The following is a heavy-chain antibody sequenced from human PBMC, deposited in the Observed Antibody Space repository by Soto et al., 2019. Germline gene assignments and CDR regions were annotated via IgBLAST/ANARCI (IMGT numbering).Heavy chain of an antibody. Sequence: SVRVSCKASGGTFSSYTISWVRQAPGQGLEWMGRIIPILGITNYAQKYQGRVTITADKSTSTAYMELSSLRSEDTAVYYCNCLIVVVVAATEPLYVWGKGATVTVSS. J-gene: IGHJ6*04. CDR3: NCLIVVVVAATEPLYV. CDR2: IIPILGIT. D-gene: IGHD2-15*01. CDR1: GGTFSSYT. V-gene: IGHV1-69*02.